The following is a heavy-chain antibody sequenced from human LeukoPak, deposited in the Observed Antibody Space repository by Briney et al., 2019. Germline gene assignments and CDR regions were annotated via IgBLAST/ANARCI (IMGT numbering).Heavy chain of an antibody. J-gene: IGHJ4*02. CDR2: IYYSGSA. CDR1: GGSISSGGYY. V-gene: IGHV4-31*03. CDR3: ARVNYGSATKEDY. Sequence: PSETLSLTCTVSGGSISSGGYYWSWIRQHPGKGLEWIGYIYYSGSAYYNPSLKSRVTISVDTSEDQFSLKLSSVTAADTAVYYCARVNYGSATKEDYWGQGTLVTVSS. D-gene: IGHD3-10*01.